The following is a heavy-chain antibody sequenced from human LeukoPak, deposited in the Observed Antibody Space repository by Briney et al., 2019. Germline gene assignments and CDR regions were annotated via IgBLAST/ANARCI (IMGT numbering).Heavy chain of an antibody. D-gene: IGHD1-26*01. Sequence: PSETQSLSCIVSGVSISSSTYYWVWIRQPPGKRLEWIGSIYYSGNTYYNPSLKSRVTISIDTSKNQFSLNLNSVTAADTALYSCARHHLGGIYPDYLNYWGQGTLVTVSS. V-gene: IGHV4-39*01. CDR2: IYYSGNT. CDR1: GVSISSSTYY. J-gene: IGHJ4*02. CDR3: ARHHLGGIYPDYLNY.